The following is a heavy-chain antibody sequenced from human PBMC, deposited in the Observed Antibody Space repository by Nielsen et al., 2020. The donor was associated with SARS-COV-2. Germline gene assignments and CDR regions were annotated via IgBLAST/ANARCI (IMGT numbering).Heavy chain of an antibody. CDR2: ISNSNRYT. D-gene: IGHD3-10*01. V-gene: IGHV3-11*05. J-gene: IGHJ4*02. CDR3: ARATLHSLRSSWFEGIDS. CDR1: GFNFSDYF. Sequence: SCAASGFNFSDYFMAWIRQVPGKGLHSVSYISNSNRYTKYADSVMGRFTISRDNTKNSLYLQMDSLRVEDTAVYFCARATLHSLRSSWFEGIDSWGQGTLVTVSS.